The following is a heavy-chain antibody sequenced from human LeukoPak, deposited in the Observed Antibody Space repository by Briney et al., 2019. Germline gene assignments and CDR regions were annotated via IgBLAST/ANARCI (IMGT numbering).Heavy chain of an antibody. CDR2: IYSSGST. V-gene: IGHV4-59*08. CDR1: GGSISNYY. Sequence: SETLSLTCSVSGGSISNYYWTWIRQPPGKGLEWVGYIYSSGSTYYNPSLKSRVTISVDTSKNRFSLKLSTVTAADTAVYYCARRPTGDPKFDYWGQGTLVTVSS. CDR3: ARRPTGDPKFDY. D-gene: IGHD7-27*01. J-gene: IGHJ4*02.